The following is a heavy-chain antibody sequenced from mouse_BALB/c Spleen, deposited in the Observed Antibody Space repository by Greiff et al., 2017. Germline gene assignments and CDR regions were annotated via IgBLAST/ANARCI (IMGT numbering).Heavy chain of an antibody. D-gene: IGHD2-3*01. CDR3: AREDGYYLDY. J-gene: IGHJ2*01. CDR1: GFTFSSYA. V-gene: IGHV5-9-4*01. Sequence: EVKVVESGGGLVKPGGSLKLSCAASGFTFSSYAMSWVRQSPEKRLEWVAEISSGGSYTYYPDTVTGRFTISRDNAKNTLYLEMSSLRSEDTAMYYCAREDGYYLDYWGQGTTLTVSS. CDR2: ISSGGSYT.